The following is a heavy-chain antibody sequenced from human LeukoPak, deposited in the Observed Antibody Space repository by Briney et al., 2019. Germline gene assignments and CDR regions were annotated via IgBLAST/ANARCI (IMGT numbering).Heavy chain of an antibody. J-gene: IGHJ4*02. CDR2: INPNGAST. CDR1: GYTFTSYH. Sequence: ASVKVSCKASGYTFTSYHMHWVRQAPGQGLEWMGIINPNGASTDYAQKFQGRVTMTRDTSTSTVYMDLSSLRSEDTAVYYCARVSHILTSYCDYWGQGTLVTVSS. D-gene: IGHD3-9*01. V-gene: IGHV1-46*01. CDR3: ARVSHILTSYCDY.